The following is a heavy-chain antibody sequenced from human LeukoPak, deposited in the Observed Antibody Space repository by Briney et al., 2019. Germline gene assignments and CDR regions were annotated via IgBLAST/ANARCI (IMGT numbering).Heavy chain of an antibody. V-gene: IGHV4-59*01. CDR1: GGPIIASY. CDR2: THYSGTG. Sequence: SETLSLTCAVSGGPIIASYWSWIRHPPGKGLEWIGYTHYSGTGNYNPSLKSRVTISIDTSKNRFSLRLTSVTAADTAVYYCARVRFYDTTGYSTSYYLDYWGQGALVTVSS. J-gene: IGHJ4*02. CDR3: ARVRFYDTTGYSTSYYLDY. D-gene: IGHD3-22*01.